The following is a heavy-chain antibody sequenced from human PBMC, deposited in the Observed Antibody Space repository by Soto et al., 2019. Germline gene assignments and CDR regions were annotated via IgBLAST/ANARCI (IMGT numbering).Heavy chain of an antibody. CDR1: GFTFSNSA. J-gene: IGHJ5*02. D-gene: IGHD1-26*01. CDR2: IRDSDSGGST. CDR3: ARLSGDSGSPRGFDP. Sequence: GGSLRLSCAASGFTFSNSAMTWVRQAPAKGLEWVSTIRDSDSGGSTFYADSVKGRFTISRDDSKNTLYLQMSSLRAEDTAMYYCARLSGDSGSPRGFDPWGQGTLVTVSS. V-gene: IGHV3-23*01.